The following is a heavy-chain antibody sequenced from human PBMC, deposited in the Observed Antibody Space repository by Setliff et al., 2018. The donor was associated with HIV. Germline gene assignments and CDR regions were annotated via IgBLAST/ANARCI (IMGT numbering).Heavy chain of an antibody. D-gene: IGHD3-9*01. CDR2: IKPSSGGI. Sequence: ASVKVSCKASGDTLSGHYRHGVRQAPGQGLEWMVCIKPSSGGINFAHKFQGRVTLTRDTSTSTAYMELNSLRSDDTAVYYCASGRYFDWSTDPLGQGTLVTVFS. J-gene: IGHJ5*02. CDR3: ASGRYFDWSTDP. V-gene: IGHV1-2*02. CDR1: GDTLSGHY.